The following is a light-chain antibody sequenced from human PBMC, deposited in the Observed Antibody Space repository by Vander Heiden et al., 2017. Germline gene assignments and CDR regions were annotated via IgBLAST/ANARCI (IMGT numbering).Light chain of an antibody. CDR2: GAS. CDR1: QSVNTNF. Sequence: VFTQPPDTLSLSPGERATLSCRASQSVNTNFLAWYQQKPGQAPRLLMSGASTRATGVPDRFSGSGSGTDFTLIISRLESEDCAVYFCQQYGTSPVTFGQGTRLELK. J-gene: IGKJ5*01. V-gene: IGKV3-20*01. CDR3: QQYGTSPVT.